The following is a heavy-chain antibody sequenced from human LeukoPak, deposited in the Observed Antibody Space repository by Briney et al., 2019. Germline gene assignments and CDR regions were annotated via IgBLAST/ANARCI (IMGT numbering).Heavy chain of an antibody. CDR3: ARGGWVSSDAFDV. J-gene: IGHJ3*01. V-gene: IGHV3-23*01. CDR2: ISGPGTST. Sequence: GGSLRLSCAASGFTFSSNWMSWVRQAPGKGLDWVSVISGPGTSTSYGNSVKGRFTISRDNSKNTVFLQMNSLRAEDTAVYYCARGGWVSSDAFDVWGQGAMVTVSS. CDR1: GFTFSSNW. D-gene: IGHD5/OR15-5a*01.